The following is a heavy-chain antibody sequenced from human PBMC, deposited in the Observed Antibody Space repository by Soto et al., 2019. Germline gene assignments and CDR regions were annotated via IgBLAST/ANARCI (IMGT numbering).Heavy chain of an antibody. CDR1: GGSVSSGSYY. CDR2: IYYSGST. J-gene: IGHJ4*02. D-gene: IGHD5-12*01. Sequence: PSDTLSLTCTVSGGSVSSGSYYWSWIRQPPGNGLEWIGYIYYSGSTNYNPSLKSRVTISVDTSKNQFSLKLSSVTAADTAVYYCAREGRGYSGYDGYWGQGTLVTVSS. CDR3: AREGRGYSGYDGY. V-gene: IGHV4-61*01.